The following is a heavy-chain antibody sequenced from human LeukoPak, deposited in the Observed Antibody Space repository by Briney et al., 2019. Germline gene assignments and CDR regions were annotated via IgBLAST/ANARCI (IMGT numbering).Heavy chain of an antibody. Sequence: ASVKVSCKASGYTFTGYYMHWVRQAPGQGLERMGRINPNSGGTNYAQKFQGRVTMTRDTSISTAYMELSRLRSDDTAVYYCARVEYYYDSSGYYLFDYWGQGTLVTVSS. CDR2: INPNSGGT. CDR3: ARVEYYYDSSGYYLFDY. D-gene: IGHD3-22*01. V-gene: IGHV1-2*06. CDR1: GYTFTGYY. J-gene: IGHJ4*02.